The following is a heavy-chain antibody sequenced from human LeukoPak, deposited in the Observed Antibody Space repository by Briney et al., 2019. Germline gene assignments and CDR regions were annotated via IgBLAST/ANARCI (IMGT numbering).Heavy chain of an antibody. CDR3: ARDFNDGYCSSTSCYIDY. V-gene: IGHV3-21*01. Sequence: GGSLRLSCAASGFTFSSYSMNWVRQAPGKGLEWVSSISSSSSYIYYADSVKGRFTISRDNAKNSLYLQMNSLRAEDTAVYYCARDFNDGYCSSTSCYIDYWGQGTLVTVSS. CDR2: ISSSSSYI. CDR1: GFTFSSYS. D-gene: IGHD2-2*03. J-gene: IGHJ4*02.